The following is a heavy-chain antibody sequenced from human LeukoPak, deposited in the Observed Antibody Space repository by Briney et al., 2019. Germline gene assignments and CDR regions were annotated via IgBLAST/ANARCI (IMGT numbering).Heavy chain of an antibody. V-gene: IGHV3-23*01. J-gene: IGHJ4*02. D-gene: IGHD6-19*01. Sequence: GGSLRLSCAASGFTFSNNAMSWVRQAPGKGLEWVSSISSSGDNTHYADSVKGRFTISRDNSKDTLYLQMNTLRAEDTAIYYCARRGWLVNFDYWGQGTLVSVSS. CDR3: ARRGWLVNFDY. CDR1: GFTFSNNA. CDR2: ISSSGDNT.